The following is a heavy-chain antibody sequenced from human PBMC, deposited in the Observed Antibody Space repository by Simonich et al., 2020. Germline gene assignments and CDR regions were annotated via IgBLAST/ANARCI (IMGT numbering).Heavy chain of an antibody. V-gene: IGHV4-59*01. CDR2: IYYSGST. Sequence: QVQLQESGPGLVKPSETLSPTGTVSGGSISSYYWSWIRQPPGKGLAWIGYIYYSGSTNYNPSLKRRVTISVDTSKTQFSLKLSSVTAADTAVYYCARAFRDRTGYFDYWGQGTLVTVSS. D-gene: IGHD1-1*01. CDR3: ARAFRDRTGYFDY. CDR1: GGSISSYY. J-gene: IGHJ4*02.